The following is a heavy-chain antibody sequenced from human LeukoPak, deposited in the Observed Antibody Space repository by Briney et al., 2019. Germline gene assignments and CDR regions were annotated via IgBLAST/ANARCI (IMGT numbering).Heavy chain of an antibody. J-gene: IGHJ4*02. CDR1: GGSTSSGSYY. Sequence: SQTLSLTCTVSGGSTSSGSYYWSWIRQHAGKGLEWIGRIYTSGSTNYNPSLKSRVTISVDTSKNQFSLKLNSVTAADTAVSYCARPKQSGGFDYWGQGTLVTVSS. CDR3: ARPKQSGGFDY. V-gene: IGHV4-61*02. D-gene: IGHD6-25*01. CDR2: IYTSGST.